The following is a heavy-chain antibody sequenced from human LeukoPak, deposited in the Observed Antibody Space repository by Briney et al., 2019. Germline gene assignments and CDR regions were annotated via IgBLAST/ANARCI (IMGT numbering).Heavy chain of an antibody. D-gene: IGHD4-17*01. V-gene: IGHV3-23*01. CDR2: ISGSGGST. CDR3: AKDPRFGATVTVDY. J-gene: IGHJ4*02. Sequence: GGSLRLSCTASGFTFSSYAMSWVRQAPGKGLEWVSAISGSGGSTYYADSVKGRFTISRDNSKNTLYLQMNSLRAEDTAVYYCAKDPRFGATVTVDYWGQGTLVTVSS. CDR1: GFTFSSYA.